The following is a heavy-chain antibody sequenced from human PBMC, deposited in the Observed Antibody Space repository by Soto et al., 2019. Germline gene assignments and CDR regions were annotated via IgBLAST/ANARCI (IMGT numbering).Heavy chain of an antibody. J-gene: IGHJ3*02. D-gene: IGHD1-7*01. Sequence: ASVKVSCKASGYTFTSYDLNWVRQATGQGLEWMGWMNPNSGNTGYAQKFQGRVTMTRNTSISTAYMELSSLRSEDTAVYYCARVGVRNYDGAFDIWGQGTMVIVSS. CDR1: GYTFTSYD. CDR3: ARVGVRNYDGAFDI. V-gene: IGHV1-8*01. CDR2: MNPNSGNT.